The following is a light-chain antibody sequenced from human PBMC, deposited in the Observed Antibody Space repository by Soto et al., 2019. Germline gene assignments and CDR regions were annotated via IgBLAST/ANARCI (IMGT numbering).Light chain of an antibody. Sequence: EIVLTQSPGTLSLSPGERATLSCRASQSVSSSFIAWYQHKPGQAPRLLIYGASSRATGIPDRFSGSGSGTDFTLTISRLEPEDFAVYFCQQYNSYSRTFGQGTKVEIK. CDR2: GAS. J-gene: IGKJ1*01. CDR1: QSVSSSF. V-gene: IGKV3-20*01. CDR3: QQYNSYSRT.